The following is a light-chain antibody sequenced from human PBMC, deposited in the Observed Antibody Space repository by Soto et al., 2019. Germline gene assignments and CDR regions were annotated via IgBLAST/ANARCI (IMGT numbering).Light chain of an antibody. CDR1: SSDVGDYDY. J-gene: IGLJ2*01. V-gene: IGLV2-11*01. CDR2: DVS. CDR3: CSYAGTYPHVV. Sequence: QSALTQPRSVSGSPGQSVTISCTGTSSDVGDYDYVSWYQQHPGKTPKLMIYDVSKRPSGVPDRFSGSKSGNTASLTISGLQAEDEADYYCCSYAGTYPHVVFGGGT.